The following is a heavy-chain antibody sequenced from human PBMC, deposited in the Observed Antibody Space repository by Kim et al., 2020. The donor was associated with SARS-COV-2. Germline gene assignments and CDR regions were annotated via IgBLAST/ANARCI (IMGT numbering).Heavy chain of an antibody. Sequence: SETLSLTCAVYGGSFSGYYWSWIRQPPGKGLEWIGEINHSGSTNYNPSLKSRVAISVDTSKNQFSLKLSSVTAADTAVYYCASSSTYYDILTGGHFDYWGQGTLVTVSS. J-gene: IGHJ4*02. CDR3: ASSSTYYDILTGGHFDY. CDR2: INHSGST. V-gene: IGHV4-34*01. D-gene: IGHD3-9*01. CDR1: GGSFSGYY.